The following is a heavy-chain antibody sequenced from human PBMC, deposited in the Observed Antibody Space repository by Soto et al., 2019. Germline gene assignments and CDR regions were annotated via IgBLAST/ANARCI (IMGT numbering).Heavy chain of an antibody. J-gene: IGHJ6*02. CDR2: LSGSDGTA. D-gene: IGHD3-3*01. Sequence: EVQLLESGGGLVQPGGSLRLSCAASGFTFSNCAMSWVRQAPGKGLEWVSVLSGSDGTAYYADSVKGRFTISRDNFKNALYLQMSRLRVEDTAVYYCAKVVITMSPAWYYYGMDVLGQGTTVTVSS. CDR3: AKVVITMSPAWYYYGMDV. CDR1: GFTFSNCA. V-gene: IGHV3-23*01.